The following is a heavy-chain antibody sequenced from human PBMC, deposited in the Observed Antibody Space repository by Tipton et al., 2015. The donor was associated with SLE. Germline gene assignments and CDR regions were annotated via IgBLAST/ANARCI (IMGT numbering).Heavy chain of an antibody. D-gene: IGHD5-18*01. CDR2: IHSSGRT. V-gene: IGHV4-59*01. CDR1: GDSISSYY. CDR3: AREQTLSYGPRGDWFDS. Sequence: GLVKPSETLSLTCTVSGDSISSYYWTWIRQPPGKGLEWIAYIHSSGRTNYNPSLKSRLTISLDTSKNQFSLNLSSVTAADTAVFYCAREQTLSYGPRGDWFDSWGQGTLVTVSS. J-gene: IGHJ5*01.